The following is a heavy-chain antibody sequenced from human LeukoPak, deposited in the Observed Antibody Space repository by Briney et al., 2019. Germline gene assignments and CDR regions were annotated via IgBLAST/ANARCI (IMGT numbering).Heavy chain of an antibody. CDR1: GYSFTSYW. Sequence: GESLKISCKGSGYSFTSYWIGWVRQMPGKGLEWMGIIYPGDSDTRYSPSFQGQVTISADKSISTAYLQWSSLKASDAAMYYCARQRGLLAYCGGDCFHFDYWGQGTLVTVSS. D-gene: IGHD2-21*02. CDR2: IYPGDSDT. CDR3: ARQRGLLAYCGGDCFHFDY. V-gene: IGHV5-51*01. J-gene: IGHJ4*02.